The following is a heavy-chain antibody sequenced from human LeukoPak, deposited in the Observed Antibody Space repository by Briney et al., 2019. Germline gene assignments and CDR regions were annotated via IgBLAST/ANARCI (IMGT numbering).Heavy chain of an antibody. CDR1: GFPLCIFE. CDR2: NSSSGSTI. CDR3: ARDSMASSGYHGGDY. Sequence: GGSLRLSCGACGFPLCIFEMMCARHAPGRGVEGVSYNSSSGSTIYYADSLKGRFTISRDNAKNSRYLQMKSLRAEDTAVCYCARDSMASSGYHGGDYWGQGTLVTVSS. V-gene: IGHV3-48*03. J-gene: IGHJ4*02. D-gene: IGHD3-22*01.